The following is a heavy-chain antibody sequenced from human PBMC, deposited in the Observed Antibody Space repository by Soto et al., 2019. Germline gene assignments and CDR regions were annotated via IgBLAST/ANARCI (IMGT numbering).Heavy chain of an antibody. Sequence: ASVKVSCKASGYTFTSYGISWVRQAPGQGLEWMGWISAYNGNTNYAQKLQGRVTMTTDTSTSTAYMELRSLRSDDTAVYYCARVKAARSHYYYYGMDVWGQGTTVTVSS. V-gene: IGHV1-18*01. D-gene: IGHD6-6*01. J-gene: IGHJ6*02. CDR3: ARVKAARSHYYYYGMDV. CDR2: ISAYNGNT. CDR1: GYTFTSYG.